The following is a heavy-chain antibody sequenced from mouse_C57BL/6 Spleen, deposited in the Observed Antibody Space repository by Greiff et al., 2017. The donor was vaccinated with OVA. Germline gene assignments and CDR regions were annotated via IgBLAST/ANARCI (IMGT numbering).Heavy chain of an antibody. CDR1: GYTFTDYY. V-gene: IGHV1-19*01. J-gene: IGHJ1*03. Sequence: EVQLQQSGPVLVKPGASVKMSCKASGYTFTDYYMNWVKQSHGKSLEWIGVINPYNGGTSYNQKFKGKATLTVDKSSRTAYMELNSLTSEDSAVYYCARRTIYWYFDVWGTGTTVTVSS. CDR2: INPYNGGT. CDR3: ARRTIYWYFDV.